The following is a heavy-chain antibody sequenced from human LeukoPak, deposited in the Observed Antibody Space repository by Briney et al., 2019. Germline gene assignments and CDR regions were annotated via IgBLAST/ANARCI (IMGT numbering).Heavy chain of an antibody. V-gene: IGHV3-23*01. CDR1: GFTFSNYG. J-gene: IGHJ6*03. CDR2: ISGSGSST. CDR3: AKDGYDFWSGYSHMDV. D-gene: IGHD3-3*01. Sequence: PGGTLRLSCAVSGFTFSNYGMSWVRQAPGKGLEWVSVISGSGSSTYYADSVKGRFTISRDNSKNTLYLQMNSLRAEDTAVYYCAKDGYDFWSGYSHMDVWGKGTTVTVSS.